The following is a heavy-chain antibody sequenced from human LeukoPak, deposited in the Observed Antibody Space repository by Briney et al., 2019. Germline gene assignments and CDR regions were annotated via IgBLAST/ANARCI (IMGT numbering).Heavy chain of an antibody. CDR1: GYTLTELS. CDR2: FDPEDGET. CDR3: ATIEGVRLLDSKRDYYYYMDV. D-gene: IGHD2-15*01. Sequence: ASVKVSCKVSGYTLTELSMHWVRQAPGKGLEWMGGFDPEDGETIYAQKFQGRVTMTEDTSTDTAYMELSSLRSEDTAVYYCATIEGVRLLDSKRDYYYYMDVWGKGTTVTVSS. J-gene: IGHJ6*03. V-gene: IGHV1-24*01.